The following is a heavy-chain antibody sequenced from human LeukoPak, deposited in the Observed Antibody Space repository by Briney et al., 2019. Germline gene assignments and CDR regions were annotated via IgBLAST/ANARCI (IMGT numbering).Heavy chain of an antibody. Sequence: SVTVSCKASGGTFSSYAISWVRQAPGQGLEWMGGIIPIFGTANYAQKFQGRVTITTDESTSTAYMELSSLRSEDTAVYYCARAPDYGGNSWAPYYMDVWGKGTTVTVSS. V-gene: IGHV1-69*05. J-gene: IGHJ6*03. CDR3: ARAPDYGGNSWAPYYMDV. CDR1: GGTFSSYA. CDR2: IIPIFGTA. D-gene: IGHD4-23*01.